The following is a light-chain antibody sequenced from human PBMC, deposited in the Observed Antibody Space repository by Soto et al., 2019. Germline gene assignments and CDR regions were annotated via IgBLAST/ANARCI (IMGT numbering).Light chain of an antibody. CDR2: GAS. CDR3: QQFGGTWT. V-gene: IGKV3-20*01. J-gene: IGKJ1*01. CDR1: ESVSSSY. Sequence: IVLTQSPGTLSLSPGERATLSCRAGESVSSSYLAWYQQKPGQAPRLLIYGASSRATGIPDRFSGSGSGTDFTLTISRLEPEDFAVYYCQQFGGTWTFGQGTKVDNK.